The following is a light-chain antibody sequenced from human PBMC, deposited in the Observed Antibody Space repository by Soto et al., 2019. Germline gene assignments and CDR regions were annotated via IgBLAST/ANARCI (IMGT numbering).Light chain of an antibody. V-gene: IGKV1-5*03. CDR1: QTISSW. CDR2: KAS. CDR3: QHYNSYSEA. J-gene: IGKJ1*01. Sequence: IQMTQSPSTLSGSVADRVTITWRASQTISSWLAWYQQKPGKAPKLLVYKASTLKSGVPSRFSGSGAGAEFTLTIRSLQPDDFATYYCQHYNSYSEAFGQGPKVDI.